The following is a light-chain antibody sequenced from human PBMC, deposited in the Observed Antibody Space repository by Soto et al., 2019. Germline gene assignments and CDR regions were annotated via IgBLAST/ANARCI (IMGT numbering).Light chain of an antibody. CDR2: EVR. V-gene: IGLV2-14*01. J-gene: IGLJ2*01. CDR3: SSYTSTSTVV. Sequence: QSALTQPASVSGSPGQSITISCAGTSSDVGAYSYVSWYQQYPGKAPKLMIYEVRNRPSGVSNRFSGPKSGNTASLTISGLQAEDEADYYCSSYTSTSTVVFGGGTKLTVL. CDR1: SSDVGAYSY.